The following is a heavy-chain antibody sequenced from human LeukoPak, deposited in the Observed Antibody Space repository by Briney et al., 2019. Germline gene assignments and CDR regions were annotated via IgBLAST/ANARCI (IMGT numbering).Heavy chain of an antibody. CDR2: IHYTGST. D-gene: IGHD3-10*01. CDR1: GGSISSYY. V-gene: IGHV4-59*08. CDR3: ARLKKERFGELFSRLISTPRYYFDY. Sequence: SETLSLTCTVSGGSISSYYWSWLRQPPGRGLEWIGYIHYTGSTNYKSSLKSRVTISVDTSKNQLSLKLSSVTAADTAVYYCARLKKERFGELFSRLISTPRYYFDYWGQGTLVTVSS. J-gene: IGHJ4*02.